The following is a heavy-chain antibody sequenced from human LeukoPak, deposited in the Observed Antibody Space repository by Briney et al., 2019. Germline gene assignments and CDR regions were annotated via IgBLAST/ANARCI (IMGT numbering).Heavy chain of an antibody. J-gene: IGHJ3*02. CDR2: IYASGTS. CDR3: ARHWGYYDSFGWGRPHAFDI. D-gene: IGHD3-22*01. Sequence: PSETLSLTCTVSGGSISNSDYYWSWIRQPAGKGLEWIGRIYASGTSASINSNPSLKSRVTISLDRSKNQVSLILSSVTAADTAVYYCARHWGYYDSFGWGRPHAFDIWGQGTMVTVSS. CDR1: GGSISNSDYY. V-gene: IGHV4-61*02.